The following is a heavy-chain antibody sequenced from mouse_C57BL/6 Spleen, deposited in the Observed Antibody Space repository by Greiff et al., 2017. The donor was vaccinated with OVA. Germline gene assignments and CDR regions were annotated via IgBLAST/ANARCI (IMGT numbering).Heavy chain of an antibody. CDR3: ARDRSYYGSSYGWYFDV. CDR1: GFTFSSYA. CDR2: ISDGGSYT. V-gene: IGHV5-4*01. D-gene: IGHD1-1*01. J-gene: IGHJ1*03. Sequence: EVKLVESGGGLVKPGGSLKLSCAASGFTFSSYAMSWVRQTPEKRLEWVATISDGGSYTYYPDNVKGRFTISRDNAKNNLYLQMSHLKSEDTAMYYCARDRSYYGSSYGWYFDVWGTGTTVTVSS.